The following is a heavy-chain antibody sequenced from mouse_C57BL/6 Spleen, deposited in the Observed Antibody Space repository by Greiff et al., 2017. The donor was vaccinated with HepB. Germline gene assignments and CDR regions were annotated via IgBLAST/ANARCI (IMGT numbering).Heavy chain of an antibody. J-gene: IGHJ1*03. CDR3: ARKGINWDWGYFDV. D-gene: IGHD4-1*01. CDR1: GYTFTSYW. CDR2: IDPSDSYT. V-gene: IGHV1-69*01. Sequence: QVQLQQPGAELVMPGASVKLSCKASGYTFTSYWMHWVKQRPGQGLEWIGEIDPSDSYTNYNQKFKGKSTLTVDKSSSTAYMQLSSLTSEDSAVYYCARKGINWDWGYFDVWGTGTTVTVSS.